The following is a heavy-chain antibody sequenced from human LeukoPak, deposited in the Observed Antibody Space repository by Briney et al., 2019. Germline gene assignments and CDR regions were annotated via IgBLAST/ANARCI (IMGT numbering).Heavy chain of an antibody. CDR1: GLTFRNYG. D-gene: IGHD6-6*01. CDR2: MREDGGQE. J-gene: IGHJ4*02. Sequence: GGSLRLSCVGFGLTFRNYGMNWVRQAPGTGLEWVAGMREDGGQEYYADSVRGRFTISRDSAKNSLYLQMNSLRVEDTAVYYCVRALSSSSPYWGQGTLVTVSS. CDR3: VRALSSSSPY. V-gene: IGHV3-7*03.